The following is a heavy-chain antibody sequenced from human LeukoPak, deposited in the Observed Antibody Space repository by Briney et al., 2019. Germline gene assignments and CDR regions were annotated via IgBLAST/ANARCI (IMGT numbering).Heavy chain of an antibody. CDR3: ARLCYYGSGSYYKRRPVYAFDI. CDR1: GGSISSYY. D-gene: IGHD3-10*01. V-gene: IGHV4-4*07. CDR2: IYTSGST. J-gene: IGHJ3*02. Sequence: SETLSLTCTVSGGSISSYYWSWIRQPAGKGLEWIGRIYTSGSTNYNPSLKSRVTMSVDTSKNQFSLKLSSVTAADTAVYYCARLCYYGSGSYYKRRPVYAFDIWGQGTMVTVSS.